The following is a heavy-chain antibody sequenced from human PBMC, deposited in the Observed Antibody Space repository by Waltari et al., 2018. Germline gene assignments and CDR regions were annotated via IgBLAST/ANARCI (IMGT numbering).Heavy chain of an antibody. CDR3: ARRFDS. J-gene: IGHJ4*02. Sequence: EVQLGESGGGLVRPGGSLRRSCAASGFTFSSYGMNWVRQAPGKGLEWISYISGSGTTIYYADSVKGRFTISRDDAENSLYLQMNSLRAEDTALYYCARRFDSWGQGTRVTVSS. CDR2: ISGSGTTI. V-gene: IGHV3-48*03. CDR1: GFTFSSYG.